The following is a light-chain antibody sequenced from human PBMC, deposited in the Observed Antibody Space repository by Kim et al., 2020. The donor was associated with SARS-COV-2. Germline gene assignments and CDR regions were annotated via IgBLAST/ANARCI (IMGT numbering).Light chain of an antibody. J-gene: IGKJ5*01. CDR2: KIS. CDR3: MQVTKYPIT. V-gene: IGKV2-24*01. Sequence: VVLTQTQVSSPVTLGQPASISCRSSESLVQYDGRTYLSWLKQRPGQPPKLLIYKISQRFAGVPDRFSGSGAGTDFTLRISRVEAEDVGIYYCMQVTKYPITFGQGTRLEIK. CDR1: ESLVQYDGRTY.